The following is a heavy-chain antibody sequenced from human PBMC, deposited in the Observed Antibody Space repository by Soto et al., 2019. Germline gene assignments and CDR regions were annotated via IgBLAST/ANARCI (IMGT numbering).Heavy chain of an antibody. V-gene: IGHV3-23*01. D-gene: IGHD3-22*01. Sequence: WWSLRLSCASSGFTFSSYAMSWVRQAPGKGLEWVSAISGSGGSTYYADSVKGRFTISRDNSKNTLYLQMNSLRAEDTAVYYCAKEWLLLYYFDYWGQGTLVTVSS. J-gene: IGHJ4*02. CDR2: ISGSGGST. CDR3: AKEWLLLYYFDY. CDR1: GFTFSSYA.